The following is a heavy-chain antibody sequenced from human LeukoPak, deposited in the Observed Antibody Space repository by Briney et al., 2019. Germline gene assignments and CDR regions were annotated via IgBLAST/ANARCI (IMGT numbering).Heavy chain of an antibody. CDR2: ISYDGSNE. J-gene: IGHJ4*02. CDR3: ARDSNQWLVLDY. CDR1: AFTFSSYA. D-gene: IGHD6-19*01. V-gene: IGHV3-30-3*01. Sequence: PAGGSLRLSCAASAFTFSSYAMHWVRHAPSKGLEWEAVISYDGSNEYYADSVKGRFTISRDNSKNTLYLQKNSLRAEDTAVYYCARDSNQWLVLDYWGQGTLVTVSS.